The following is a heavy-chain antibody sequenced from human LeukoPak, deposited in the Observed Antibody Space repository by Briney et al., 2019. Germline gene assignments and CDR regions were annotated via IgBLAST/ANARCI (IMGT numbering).Heavy chain of an antibody. J-gene: IGHJ4*02. CDR1: GFTFSNYA. CDR2: ISSRSTYI. V-gene: IGHV3-21*01. D-gene: IGHD6-25*01. Sequence: PGGSLRLSCAASGFTFSNYAMSWVRQAPGKGLEWVSSISSRSTYIYYADSLKDRFTISRVNARNSLYLQMDSLGVEDTAVYYCATDGGPEDYWGQGTLVTVSS. CDR3: ATDGGPEDY.